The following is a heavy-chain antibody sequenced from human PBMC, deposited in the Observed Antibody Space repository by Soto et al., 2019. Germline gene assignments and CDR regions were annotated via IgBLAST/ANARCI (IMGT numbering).Heavy chain of an antibody. CDR2: LSYGGNT. Sequence: SETLSLTCTVSGGSIGSHYWIWIRQPPGKGLEWIGYLSYGGNTNYNPSLKSRVTISLDTSKNQFSLKLSSVTAADTAVYYSARRDWNDAFDNWGQETMVTVS. CDR1: GGSIGSHY. J-gene: IGHJ3*02. V-gene: IGHV4-59*11. D-gene: IGHD1-1*01. CDR3: ARRDWNDAFDN.